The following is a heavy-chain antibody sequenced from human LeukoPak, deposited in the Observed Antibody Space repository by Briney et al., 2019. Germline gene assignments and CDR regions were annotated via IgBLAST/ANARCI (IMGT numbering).Heavy chain of an antibody. D-gene: IGHD3-3*01. CDR2: ISSSGSNI. V-gene: IGHV3-48*03. J-gene: IGHJ6*02. Sequence: GGSLRLSCAASGFTFSSYEMNWVRQAPGKGLEWVSYISSSGSNIYYADSVKGRFTISRDNAKNSLYLQMNSLRAEDTAVYYCARDLGGGMDVWGQGTTVTVSS. CDR3: ARDLGGGMDV. CDR1: GFTFSSYE.